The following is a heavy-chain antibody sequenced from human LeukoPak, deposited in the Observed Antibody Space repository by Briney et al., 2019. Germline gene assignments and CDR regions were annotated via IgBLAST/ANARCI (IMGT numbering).Heavy chain of an antibody. Sequence: AASVKVSCKASGYTFTSYSMHWVRQAPGQGLEWMGIINPSGGSTSSAQKFQGRVTMTRVTSTSTVYMDLSSLRSEDTAVYYCARSYSSGSLSYCDYWGQEPWSPSPQ. CDR1: GYTFTSYS. CDR3: ARSYSSGSLSYCDY. D-gene: IGHD3-10*01. CDR2: INPSGGST. J-gene: IGHJ4*01. V-gene: IGHV1-46*01.